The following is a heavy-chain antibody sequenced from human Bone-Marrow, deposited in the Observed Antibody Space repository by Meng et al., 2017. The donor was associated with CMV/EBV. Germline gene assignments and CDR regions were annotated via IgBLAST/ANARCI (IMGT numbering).Heavy chain of an antibody. CDR1: GFMFRDYY. CDR3: ARDLLESGDHPRPFDV. D-gene: IGHD3-3*01. CDR2: ITNSGGTS. Sequence: GESLKISCAASGFMFRDYYMSWVRQAPGKGLEWLSKITNSGGTSYYADSVEGRFAISRDNAKNSLYLQMNSLRAEDTAVYYCARDLLESGDHPRPFDVWGHGTMVTVSS. V-gene: IGHV3-11*01. J-gene: IGHJ3*01.